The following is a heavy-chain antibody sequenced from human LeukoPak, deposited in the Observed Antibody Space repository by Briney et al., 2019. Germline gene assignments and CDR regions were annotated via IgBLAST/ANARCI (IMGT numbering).Heavy chain of an antibody. CDR1: GGSISSYY. J-gene: IGHJ4*02. CDR3: ARHRERFPTFDY. V-gene: IGHV4-59*08. Sequence: SETLSLTCTVSGGSISSYYWSWIRQPPGKGLEWIGYIYYSGSTNYNPSLKSRVTISVDTSKNQFSLKLSSVTAADTAVYYCARHRERFPTFDYWGQGTLVTVPS. D-gene: IGHD5-24*01. CDR2: IYYSGST.